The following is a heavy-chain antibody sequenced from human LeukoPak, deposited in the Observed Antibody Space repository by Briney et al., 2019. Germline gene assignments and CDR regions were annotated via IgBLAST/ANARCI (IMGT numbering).Heavy chain of an antibody. V-gene: IGHV3-11*05. CDR1: GFTFSDYY. CDR3: ARVLTVDYYYFDY. J-gene: IGHJ4*02. D-gene: IGHD7-27*01. Sequence: GGSLRLSCAASGFTFSDYYMSWIRQAPGKGLEWVSYISSSSSYTNYADSVKGRFTISRDNAKNSLYLQMNSLRAEDTAVYYCARVLTVDYYYFDYWDQGTLVTVSS. CDR2: ISSSSSYT.